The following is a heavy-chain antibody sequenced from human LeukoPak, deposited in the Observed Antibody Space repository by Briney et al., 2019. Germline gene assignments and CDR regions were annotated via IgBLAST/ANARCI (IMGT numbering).Heavy chain of an antibody. CDR3: ARDDDRSGYLEY. V-gene: IGHV3-33*01. CDR2: IWYDGSNK. Sequence: GRSLRLSCAASGSIFSSYGMHWVRQAPGKGLEWVAVIWYDGSNKYYADSVKGRFTISRDNSKNTLYLQMNSLRAEDTAVYYCARDDDRSGYLEYWGQGTLVTVSS. D-gene: IGHD3-22*01. CDR1: GSIFSSYG. J-gene: IGHJ4*02.